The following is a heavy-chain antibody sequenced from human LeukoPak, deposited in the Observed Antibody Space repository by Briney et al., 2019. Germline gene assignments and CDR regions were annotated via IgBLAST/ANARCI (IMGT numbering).Heavy chain of an antibody. CDR3: ATVFDF. CDR2: IYSGGST. CDR1: GFTVSSNY. Sequence: GGSLRLSCAASGFTVSSNYMSWVRQAPGKGLEWVSVIYSGGSTYYADSVKGRFTISRDDAKNTVYLQMNSLRAEDTAVYYCATVFDFWGQGTLVTVSS. V-gene: IGHV3-53*01. J-gene: IGHJ5*01.